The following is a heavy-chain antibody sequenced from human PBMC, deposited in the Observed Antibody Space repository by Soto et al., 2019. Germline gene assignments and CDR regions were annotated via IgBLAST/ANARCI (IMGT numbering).Heavy chain of an antibody. V-gene: IGHV3-33*01. Sequence: QVQLVESGGGVVQPGRSLRLSCAASGFTFSSYGMHWVRQAPGKGLEWVAVIWYDGSNKYYADSVKGRFTISRDNSKNTLYLQMNSLRAEDTAVYYCARDRKWFGELNIIYYYYYMDVWGKGTTVTVSS. CDR3: ARDRKWFGELNIIYYYYYMDV. CDR2: IWYDGSNK. D-gene: IGHD3-10*01. CDR1: GFTFSSYG. J-gene: IGHJ6*03.